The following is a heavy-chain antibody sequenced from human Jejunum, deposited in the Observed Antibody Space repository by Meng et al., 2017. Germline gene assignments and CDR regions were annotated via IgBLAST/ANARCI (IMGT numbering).Heavy chain of an antibody. J-gene: IGHJ1*01. D-gene: IGHD1-26*01. V-gene: IGHV3-21*01. CDR2: ISSSSSHI. CDR1: GFTFSTYS. CDR3: AISPGIVGATD. Sequence: GESLKISCAASGFTFSTYSMNWVRQAPGKGLEWVSSISSSSSHIYYAESVKGRFTISRDTAKNSLYLQMNSLGAEDTAVYYCAISPGIVGATDWGQGTLVTVSS.